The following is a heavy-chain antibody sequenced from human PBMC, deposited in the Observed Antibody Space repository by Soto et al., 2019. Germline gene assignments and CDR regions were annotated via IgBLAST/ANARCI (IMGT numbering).Heavy chain of an antibody. V-gene: IGHV6-1*01. Sequence: KQSQTLSLTCAISGDSVSSNSAAWNWIRQSPSRGLEWLGRTYYRSKWYNDYAVSVKSRITINPDTSKNQFSLQLNSVTPEDTAVYYCARLSNSYYDSSGYSYYYYGMDVWGQGTTVTVSS. CDR3: ARLSNSYYDSSGYSYYYYGMDV. CDR1: GDSVSSNSAA. J-gene: IGHJ6*02. D-gene: IGHD3-22*01. CDR2: TYYRSKWYN.